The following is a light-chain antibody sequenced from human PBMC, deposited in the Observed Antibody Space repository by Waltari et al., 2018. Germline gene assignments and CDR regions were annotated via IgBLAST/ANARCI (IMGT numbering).Light chain of an antibody. Sequence: QSALTQPASVSGSPGQSITIPCTGTSRNGGGYNYVSWYQQHPGKAPKLMIYEVSNRPSGVSNRFSGSKSGNTASLTISGLQAEDEADYYCSSYTSSSPWVFGGGTKLTVL. V-gene: IGLV2-14*01. CDR1: SRNGGGYNY. CDR3: SSYTSSSPWV. J-gene: IGLJ3*02. CDR2: EVS.